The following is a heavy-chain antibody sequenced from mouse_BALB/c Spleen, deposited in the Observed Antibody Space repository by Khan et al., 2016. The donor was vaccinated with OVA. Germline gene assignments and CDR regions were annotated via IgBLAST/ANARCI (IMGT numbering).Heavy chain of an antibody. J-gene: IGHJ3*01. Sequence: QIQLVQSGAELARPGASVKWSCKAPGYTFTTYTINGIKRSLGQGLEWIGYINLSNGYINNNQRFRDKATLTADKSSTTAYMQLSSLTSDDSAVYNCVRDGAYHRNDGWFAYWGQGTLVTVSA. D-gene: IGHD2-14*01. CDR2: INLSNGYI. V-gene: IGHV1-4*01. CDR1: GYTFTTYT. CDR3: VRDGAYHRNDGWFAY.